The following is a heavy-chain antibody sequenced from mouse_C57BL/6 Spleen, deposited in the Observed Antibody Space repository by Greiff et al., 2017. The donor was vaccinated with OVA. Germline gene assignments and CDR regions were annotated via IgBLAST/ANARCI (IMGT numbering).Heavy chain of an antibody. D-gene: IGHD4-1*01. CDR2: ISSGGDYI. J-gene: IGHJ1*03. Sequence: EVQGVESGEGLVKPGGSLKLSCAASGFTFSSYAMSWVRQTPEKRLEWVAYISSGGDYIYYADTVKGRFTISRDNARNTLYLQMSSLKSEDTAMYYCTRDRKTGTGGYFDVWGTGTTVTVSS. CDR1: GFTFSSYA. V-gene: IGHV5-9-1*02. CDR3: TRDRKTGTGGYFDV.